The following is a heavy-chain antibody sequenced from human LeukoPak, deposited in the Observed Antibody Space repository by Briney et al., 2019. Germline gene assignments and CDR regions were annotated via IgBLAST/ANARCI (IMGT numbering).Heavy chain of an antibody. V-gene: IGHV3-21*01. CDR3: ARVPVRGVIDY. CDR2: ISSSSSYI. J-gene: IGHJ4*02. D-gene: IGHD3-10*01. Sequence: GGSLRLSCAASGFTFSSYSMNWVRQAPGKGLEWVSSISSSSSYIYYADSVKGRFTTSRDNAKNSLYLQMNSLRAEDTAVYYCARVPVRGVIDYWGQGTLVTVSS. CDR1: GFTFSSYS.